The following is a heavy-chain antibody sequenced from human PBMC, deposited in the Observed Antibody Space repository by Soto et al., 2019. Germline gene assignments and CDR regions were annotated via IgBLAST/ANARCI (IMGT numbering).Heavy chain of an antibody. D-gene: IGHD2-15*01. V-gene: IGHV4-31*03. Sequence: QVQLQESGPGLVKPSQTLSLTCTVSGGSISSGGTGSYWTWIRQLPGKGLEWIGYIYYTGNTYYNPSLKSRPTISIDTSENQFSLNLTSVTAADTAVYFCASGQDAYQVRYGGQETLITVSS. J-gene: IGHJ4*02. CDR2: IYYTGNT. CDR3: ASGQDAYQVRY. CDR1: GGSISSGGTGSY.